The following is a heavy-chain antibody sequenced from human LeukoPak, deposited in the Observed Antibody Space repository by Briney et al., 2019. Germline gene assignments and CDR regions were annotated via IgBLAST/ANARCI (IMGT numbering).Heavy chain of an antibody. CDR1: GFTFSSYV. Sequence: PGGSLRLSCAASGFTFSSYVMHWVRQAPGKGLEWVAIISYDGSNEYYADSVKGRFTISRDNSKNTLYLQMNSLRAADTAVYYCARGRYNYGYIYDYWGQGTLVTVSS. CDR2: ISYDGSNE. CDR3: ARGRYNYGYIYDY. V-gene: IGHV3-30*04. D-gene: IGHD5-18*01. J-gene: IGHJ4*02.